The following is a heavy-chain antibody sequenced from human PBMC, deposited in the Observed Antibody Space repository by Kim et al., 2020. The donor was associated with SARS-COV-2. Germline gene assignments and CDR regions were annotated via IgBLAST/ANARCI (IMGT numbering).Heavy chain of an antibody. D-gene: IGHD6-13*01. CDR3: AREASFLVGAAAGTDYYYGMDV. Sequence: SVKVSCKASGGTFSSYAISWVRQAPGQGLEWMGGIIPIFGTANYAQKFQGRVTITADESTSTAYMELSSLRSEDTAVYYCAREASFLVGAAAGTDYYYGMDVWGQGTTVTVSS. CDR2: IIPIFGTA. J-gene: IGHJ6*02. CDR1: GGTFSSYA. V-gene: IGHV1-69*13.